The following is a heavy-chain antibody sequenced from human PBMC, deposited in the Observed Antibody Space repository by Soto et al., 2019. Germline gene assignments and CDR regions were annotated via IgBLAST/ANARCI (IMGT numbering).Heavy chain of an antibody. CDR1: GFTFSNAW. CDR2: IKSKTDGGTT. J-gene: IGHJ4*02. CDR3: TTLGYCSGGTCYDY. Sequence: GGSLRLSCAASGFTFSNAWMNWVRQAPGKGLEWVGRIKSKTDGGTTDYAAPVKGRFTISRDDSKNTVYLQMNSLKTEDTAVYYCTTLGYCSGGTCYDYWGQGALVTVSS. V-gene: IGHV3-15*07. D-gene: IGHD2-15*01.